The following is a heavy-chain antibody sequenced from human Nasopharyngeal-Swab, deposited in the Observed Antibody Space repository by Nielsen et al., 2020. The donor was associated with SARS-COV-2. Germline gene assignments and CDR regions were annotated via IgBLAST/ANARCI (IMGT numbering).Heavy chain of an antibody. CDR2: IYSNGGT. V-gene: IGHV4-59*12. J-gene: IGHJ6*03. CDR1: GGSISDYH. D-gene: IGHD2-2*01. CDR3: ARGLSGIVPAPILGLGPYYSYYYMDV. Sequence: SETLSLTCSVSGGSISDYHWSWIRQPPGKGLEWIGYIYSNGGTNYNPSFKSRLTISVDTSKNQFSLKLSSVTAADTAVYYCARGLSGIVPAPILGLGPYYSYYYMDVWGKGTTVTVSS.